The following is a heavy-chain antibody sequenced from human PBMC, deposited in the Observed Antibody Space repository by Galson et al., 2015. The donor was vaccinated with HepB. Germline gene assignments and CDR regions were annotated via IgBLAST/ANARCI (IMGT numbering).Heavy chain of an antibody. CDR1: GFSFSNYA. V-gene: IGHV3-23*01. J-gene: IGHJ3*02. CDR3: AKSRDSGWSYNAFDI. Sequence: SLRLSCAASGFSFSNYAMTWVRQPPGKGLQWVATISGHGVTTSDADSVKGQFTIARDNSKNTLYLEMNNLRSDDMAVYFCAKSRDSGWSYNAFDIWGQGTMVTVSS. D-gene: IGHD6-19*01. CDR2: ISGHGVTT.